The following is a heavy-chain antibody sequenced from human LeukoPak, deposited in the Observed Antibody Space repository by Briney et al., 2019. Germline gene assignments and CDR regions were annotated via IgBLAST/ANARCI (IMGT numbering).Heavy chain of an antibody. Sequence: GGSLRLSCAASGFTLSSYSMNWVRQAPGKGLEWVSYISRSSTTIYYADSVKGRFTISRDNAKNSLYLQMSSLRAEDTAVYYCARRPINYDFWSGYYADYWGQGTLVTVSS. J-gene: IGHJ4*02. CDR3: ARRPINYDFWSGYYADY. CDR1: GFTLSSYS. D-gene: IGHD3-3*01. CDR2: ISRSSTTI. V-gene: IGHV3-48*01.